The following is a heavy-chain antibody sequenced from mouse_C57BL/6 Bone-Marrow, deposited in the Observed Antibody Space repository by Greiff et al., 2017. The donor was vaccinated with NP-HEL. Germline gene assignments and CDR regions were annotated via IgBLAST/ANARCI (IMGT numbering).Heavy chain of an antibody. J-gene: IGHJ1*03. CDR2: IYPGSGST. D-gene: IGHD1-1*01. V-gene: IGHV1-55*01. Sequence: QVQLQQPGAELVKPGASVKMSCKASGYTFTSYWITWVKQRPGQGLEWIGDIYPGSGSTNYNEKFKSKATLTVDTSSSTAYMQLSSLTSEDSAVYYCARVDYYGSSYGWYFDFWGTGTTVTVSS. CDR1: GYTFTSYW. CDR3: ARVDYYGSSYGWYFDF.